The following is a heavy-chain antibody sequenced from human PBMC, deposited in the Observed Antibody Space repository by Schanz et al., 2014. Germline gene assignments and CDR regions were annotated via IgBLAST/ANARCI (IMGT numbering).Heavy chain of an antibody. V-gene: IGHV3-53*01. CDR1: GFTVNTNY. J-gene: IGHJ3*01. CDR3: ARDGGRDGYNLAFDV. Sequence: EVQLVESGGGLIQPGGSLRLSCAVSGFTVNTNYMSWVRQAPGKGLEWISRMYINSGSTQYADSVKGRFIISRDSSENTLFLQMSNLRAEDTDVYFCARDGGRDGYNLAFDVWGQGTLVTVSS. D-gene: IGHD5-12*01. CDR2: MYINSGST.